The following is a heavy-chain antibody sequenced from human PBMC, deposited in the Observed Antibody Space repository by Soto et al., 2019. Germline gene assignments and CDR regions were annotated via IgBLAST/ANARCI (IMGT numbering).Heavy chain of an antibody. CDR3: ARDGANVVATFDY. Sequence: PGGSLRLSCAASGFTFSSYSMNWVRQAPGKGLEWVSYISSSSSTIYYADSVKGRFTISRDNAKNSLFLQMNSLRAEDTAAYYCARDGANVVATFDYWGQGTLVTVSS. D-gene: IGHD5-12*01. CDR2: ISSSSSTI. V-gene: IGHV3-48*01. CDR1: GFTFSSYS. J-gene: IGHJ4*02.